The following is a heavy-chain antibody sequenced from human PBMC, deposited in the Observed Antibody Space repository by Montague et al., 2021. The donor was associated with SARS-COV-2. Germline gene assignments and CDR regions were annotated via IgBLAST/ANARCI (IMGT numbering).Heavy chain of an antibody. V-gene: IGHV4-34*01. CDR3: ARSLRRVVPAATVHWEKNDYYYYYMDV. D-gene: IGHD2-2*01. Sequence: SETLSPTRAVYGGSVSDYYWSWIRQPPGKGMEWLGEINLSGSTNYNPSLKSRVTIPVETSKNHFALKLSSVTAADTAVYYCARSLRRVVPAATVHWEKNDYYYYYMDVWGKGTTVTVSS. CDR2: INLSGST. J-gene: IGHJ6*03. CDR1: GGSVSDYY.